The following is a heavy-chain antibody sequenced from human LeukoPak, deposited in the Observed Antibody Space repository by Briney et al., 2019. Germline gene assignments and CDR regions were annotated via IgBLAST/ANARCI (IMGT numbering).Heavy chain of an antibody. J-gene: IGHJ4*02. CDR2: ISGSGDNT. CDR3: TKDFRGSGYFFDY. V-gene: IGHV3-23*01. Sequence: PGGSLRLSCVVSGFTFNNHAMSWVRQAPGRGLEWVSAISGSGDNTFYAGSVRGRFTISRDNSKNTLYLQMDSLRAEDTAIYYCTKDFRGSGYFFDYWGQGTPVTASS. D-gene: IGHD3-10*01. CDR1: GFTFNNHA.